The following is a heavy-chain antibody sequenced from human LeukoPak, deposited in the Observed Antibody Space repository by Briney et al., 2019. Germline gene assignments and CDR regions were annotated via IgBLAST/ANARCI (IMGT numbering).Heavy chain of an antibody. J-gene: IGHJ5*02. D-gene: IGHD6-19*01. V-gene: IGHV1-24*01. CDR2: FDPEDGET. CDR3: ARERAGAGTRGWFAP. CDR1: GYTLTELS. Sequence: GASVKVSCKVSGYTLTELSMHWVRQAPGKGLEWMGGFDPEDGETIYAQKFQGRVTMTTDPSTSTAYMELRSLRSDDTAVYYCARERAGAGTRGWFAPWGQGPLVPVPS.